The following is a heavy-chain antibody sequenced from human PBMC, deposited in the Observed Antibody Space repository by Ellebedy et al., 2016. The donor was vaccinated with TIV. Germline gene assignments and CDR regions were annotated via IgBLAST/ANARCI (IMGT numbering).Heavy chain of an antibody. CDR2: ISGSGGST. V-gene: IGHV3-23*01. D-gene: IGHD5-18*01. CDR1: GFTFSSYG. Sequence: GESLKISCAASGFTFSSYGMHWVRQAPGKGLEWVSAISGSGGSTYYADSVKGRFTISRDNSKNTLYLQMNSLRAEDTAVYYCAKDRIQLPHYYYYYGMDVWGQGTTVTVSS. CDR3: AKDRIQLPHYYYYYGMDV. J-gene: IGHJ6*02.